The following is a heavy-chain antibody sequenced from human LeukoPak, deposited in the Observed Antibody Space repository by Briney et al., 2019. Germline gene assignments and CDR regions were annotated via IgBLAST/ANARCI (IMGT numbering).Heavy chain of an antibody. CDR2: IKQDGSDK. CDR3: VRANEAD. V-gene: IGHV3-7*01. J-gene: IGHJ1*01. CDR1: GFTFTKYW. D-gene: IGHD1-1*01. Sequence: PGGSLRLSCAASGFTFTKYWMTWVRQAPGKGLEWVGNIKQDGSDKTYMDSVKGRFTISRDNAKNSLYLQMNSLRVDDTAVYYCVRANEADWGQGTLVTVSS.